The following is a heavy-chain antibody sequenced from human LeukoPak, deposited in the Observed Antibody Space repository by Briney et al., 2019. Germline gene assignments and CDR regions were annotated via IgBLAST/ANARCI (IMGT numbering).Heavy chain of an antibody. V-gene: IGHV3-9*03. CDR2: ITWNSGSI. CDR1: GFTFDDYA. Sequence: GGSLRLSCAASGFTFDDYAMHWVRQAPGKGLEWVSGITWNSGSIGYADSVKGRFTISRDNAKNSLYLQMNSLRAEDMALYYCARSGGSGYDSRYYSYNYLDVWGKGTTVTVSS. CDR3: ARSGGSGYDSRYYSYNYLDV. J-gene: IGHJ6*03. D-gene: IGHD5-12*01.